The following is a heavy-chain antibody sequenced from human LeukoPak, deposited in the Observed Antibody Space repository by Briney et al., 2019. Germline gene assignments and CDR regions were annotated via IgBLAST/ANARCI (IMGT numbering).Heavy chain of an antibody. Sequence: GGSLRLSCAASGFTFSSYGMHWVRQAPGKGLEWVAVISYDGSNKYYADSVKGRFTISRDNSKNTLYLQMNSLRAEDTAVYYCAGQQLATSDYWGQGTLVTVSS. J-gene: IGHJ4*02. CDR2: ISYDGSNK. D-gene: IGHD6-13*01. CDR1: GFTFSSYG. CDR3: AGQQLATSDY. V-gene: IGHV3-30*03.